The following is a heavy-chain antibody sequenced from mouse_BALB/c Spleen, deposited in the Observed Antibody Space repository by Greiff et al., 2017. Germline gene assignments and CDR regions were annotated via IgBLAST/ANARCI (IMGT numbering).Heavy chain of an antibody. CDR1: GFTFSSYA. CDR2: ISSGGSYT. V-gene: IGHV5-9-3*01. Sequence: EVQLVESGGGLVKPGGSLKLSCAASGFTFSSYAMSWVRQTPEKRLEWVATISSGGSYTYYPDSVKGRFTISRDNAKNTLYLQMSSLRSEDTAMYYCARQDGNYNYYAMDYWGQGTSVTVSA. J-gene: IGHJ4*01. D-gene: IGHD2-1*01. CDR3: ARQDGNYNYYAMDY.